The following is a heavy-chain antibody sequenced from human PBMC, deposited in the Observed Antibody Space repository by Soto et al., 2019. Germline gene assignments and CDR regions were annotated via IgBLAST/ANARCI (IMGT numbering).Heavy chain of an antibody. CDR1: GFTFSNYW. J-gene: IGHJ6*04. CDR2: TKSDGSGT. Sequence: EVQLMESGGGLLQPGGSLTLSCTASGFTFSNYWMHWVRQAPGKGLVWVSRTKSDGSGTSYTDSVKGRFTISRDNAYNTLYLQMINLRAEDTAVYYCARGGFDYGPGRMDVWGKKTTVIVSS. CDR3: ARGGFDYGPGRMDV. V-gene: IGHV3-74*01. D-gene: IGHD3-10*01.